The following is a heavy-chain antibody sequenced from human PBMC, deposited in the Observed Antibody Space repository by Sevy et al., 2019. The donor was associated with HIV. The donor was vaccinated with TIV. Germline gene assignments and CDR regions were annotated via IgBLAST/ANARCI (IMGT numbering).Heavy chain of an antibody. CDR1: GFTFSSYA. CDR2: ISYDGSNK. D-gene: IGHD1-26*01. Sequence: GGSLRLSCAASGFTFSSYAMHWVRQAPGKGLEWVAVISYDGSNKYYADSVKGRFTISRDNSKNTLYLQMNSLRAEDTAVYYCARGKAGGNDAFDIWGQGTMVTVSS. V-gene: IGHV3-30-3*01. J-gene: IGHJ3*02. CDR3: ARGKAGGNDAFDI.